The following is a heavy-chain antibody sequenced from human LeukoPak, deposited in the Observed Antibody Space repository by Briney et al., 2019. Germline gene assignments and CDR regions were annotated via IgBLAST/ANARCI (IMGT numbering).Heavy chain of an antibody. CDR3: ARVGWGYSNDAFDI. Sequence: GASVKVSCKASGYTFTGYYMHWVRQAPGQGLEWMGRINPNSGGTNYAQKFQGRVTMTRDTSISTAYMELSRLRSDDTAVHYCARVGWGYSNDAFDISGQGTMVTV. CDR2: INPNSGGT. CDR1: GYTFTGYY. D-gene: IGHD3-16*01. J-gene: IGHJ3*02. V-gene: IGHV1-2*06.